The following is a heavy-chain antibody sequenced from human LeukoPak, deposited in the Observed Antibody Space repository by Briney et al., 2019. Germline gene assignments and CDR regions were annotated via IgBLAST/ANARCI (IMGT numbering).Heavy chain of an antibody. D-gene: IGHD6-13*01. CDR3: ARVYTTSSSWYGDFDY. Sequence: PGGSLRLSCAASGFTVSSNYMSWVRQAPGKGLEWVSVIYSGGSTYYADSVKGRFTISRDNAKNSLYLQMNSLRAEDTAVYYCARVYTTSSSWYGDFDYWGQGTLVTVSS. CDR1: GFTVSSNY. CDR2: IYSGGST. J-gene: IGHJ4*02. V-gene: IGHV3-53*01.